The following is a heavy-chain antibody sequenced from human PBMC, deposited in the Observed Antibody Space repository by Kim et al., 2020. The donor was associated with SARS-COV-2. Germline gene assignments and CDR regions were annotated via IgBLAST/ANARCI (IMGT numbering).Heavy chain of an antibody. D-gene: IGHD3-16*01. Sequence: YADAVKGRFTISRDDSMNTLYLQMNSLRAEDTAVYYCARHRFGMDDAFDIWGQRTMVTVSS. V-gene: IGHV3-30*03. CDR3: ARHRFGMDDAFDI. J-gene: IGHJ3*02.